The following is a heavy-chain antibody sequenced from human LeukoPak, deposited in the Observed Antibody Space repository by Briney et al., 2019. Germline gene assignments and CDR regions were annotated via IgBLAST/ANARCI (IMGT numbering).Heavy chain of an antibody. CDR2: IRDRT. D-gene: IGHD3-22*01. J-gene: IGHJ3*01. CDR3: AKSWRSYDSSTSYYAFDL. Sequence: TGGSLRLSCAASGFTFSTYAMTWVRQAPGKGLEWVSSIRDRTYYADSAKGRFTISRDDSRNTLYLQMNSIGAEDTAVYYCAKSWRSYDSSTSYYAFDLWGQGTTVTVSS. V-gene: IGHV3-23*01. CDR1: GFTFSTYA.